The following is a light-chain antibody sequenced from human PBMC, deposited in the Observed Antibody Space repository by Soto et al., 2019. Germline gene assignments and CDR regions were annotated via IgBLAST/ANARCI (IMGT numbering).Light chain of an antibody. CDR1: TSNIGNNP. Sequence: QSVLTQPPSASGTPGQRVTISCSGSTSNIGNNPVNWYQQLPGTAPKLLIFTNDQRPSGVPDRFSGSKSGTSASLAISGLQSEDEADYYCASWDDSLNALVFGGGTKL. V-gene: IGLV1-44*01. CDR3: ASWDDSLNALV. J-gene: IGLJ3*02. CDR2: TND.